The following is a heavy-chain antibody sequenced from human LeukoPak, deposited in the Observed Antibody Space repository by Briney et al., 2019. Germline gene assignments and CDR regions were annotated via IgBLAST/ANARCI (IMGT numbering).Heavy chain of an antibody. J-gene: IGHJ5*02. Sequence: PGRSLRLSCAAAGFTFSSYAMHWVRQAPGKGLEWVAVISYDGSNKYYADSVKGRFTISRDNSKNTLYLQMNSLRAEDRAVYYCARDGKVQLWLPHNWFDPWGQGTLVTVSS. D-gene: IGHD5-18*01. CDR3: ARDGKVQLWLPHNWFDP. V-gene: IGHV3-30*04. CDR1: GFTFSSYA. CDR2: ISYDGSNK.